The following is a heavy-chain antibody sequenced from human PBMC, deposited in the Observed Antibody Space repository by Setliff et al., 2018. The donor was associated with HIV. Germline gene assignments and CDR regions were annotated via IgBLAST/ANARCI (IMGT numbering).Heavy chain of an antibody. CDR2: ISSSSSSI. J-gene: IGHJ6*02. CDR1: GFTCSSYS. D-gene: IGHD1-1*01. Sequence: GGSLRLSCAASGFTCSSYSMNWVHQAPGKGLEWLSYISSSSSSIYHADSVKGRFTISRDNTRSTLYLQMNRLRVEDTAVYYCAKSGVRPHPSHDYYYYGMDVWGQGTTVTVSS. CDR3: AKSGVRPHPSHDYYYYGMDV. V-gene: IGHV3-48*04.